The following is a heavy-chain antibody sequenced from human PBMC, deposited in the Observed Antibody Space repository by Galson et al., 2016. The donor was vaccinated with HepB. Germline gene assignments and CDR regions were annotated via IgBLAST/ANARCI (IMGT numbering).Heavy chain of an antibody. J-gene: IGHJ5*02. CDR3: ARETGDYYDSRGYYSNNWFDP. V-gene: IGHV3-7*01. CDR1: GFTFSCYW. D-gene: IGHD3-22*01. Sequence: CLRLSCAASGFTFSCYWMSWVRQAPGKGLEWVANINQDGSEKNYVDSVKGRFTISRDNAKNSLYLQMNSLRAEDTAVYYCARETGDYYDSRGYYSNNWFDPWGQGTLVTVSS. CDR2: INQDGSEK.